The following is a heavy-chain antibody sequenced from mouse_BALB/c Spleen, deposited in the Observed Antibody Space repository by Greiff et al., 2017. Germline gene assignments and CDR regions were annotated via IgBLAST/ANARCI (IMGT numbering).Heavy chain of an antibody. Sequence: DVKLQESGPGLVKPSQSLSLTCSVTGYSITSGYYWNWIRQFPGNKLEWMGYISYDGSNNYNPSLKNRISITRDTSKNQFFLKLNSVTTEDTATYYCARSYYGNYGFAYWGQGTLVTVSA. CDR2: ISYDGSN. CDR1: GYSITSGYY. J-gene: IGHJ3*01. CDR3: ARSYYGNYGFAY. V-gene: IGHV3-6*02. D-gene: IGHD2-10*01.